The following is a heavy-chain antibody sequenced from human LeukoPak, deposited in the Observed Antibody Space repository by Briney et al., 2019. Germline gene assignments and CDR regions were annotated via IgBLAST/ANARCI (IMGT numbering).Heavy chain of an antibody. CDR3: ARAILAAYYYGSGSPLRFDP. Sequence: GASVKVSCKASGYTFTSYGISWVRQAPGQGLERMGWISAYNGNTNYAQKLQGRVTMTTDTSTSTAYMELRSLRSDDTAVYYCARAILAAYYYGSGSPLRFDPWGQGTLVTVSS. CDR2: ISAYNGNT. J-gene: IGHJ5*02. D-gene: IGHD3-10*01. V-gene: IGHV1-18*01. CDR1: GYTFTSYG.